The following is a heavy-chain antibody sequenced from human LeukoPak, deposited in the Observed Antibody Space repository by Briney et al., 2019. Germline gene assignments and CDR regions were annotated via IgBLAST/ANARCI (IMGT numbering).Heavy chain of an antibody. CDR3: ATQLVVVIGYYFDY. J-gene: IGHJ4*02. D-gene: IGHD3-22*01. CDR1: GGSISSSSYY. CDR2: IYYSGST. V-gene: IGHV4-39*01. Sequence: PSETLSLTCTVSGGSISSSSYYWGWIRQPPGKGLEWIGSIYYSGSTYYYPSLKSRVTISVDTSKNQFSLKLSSVTAADTAVYYCATQLVVVIGYYFDYWGQGTLVTVSS.